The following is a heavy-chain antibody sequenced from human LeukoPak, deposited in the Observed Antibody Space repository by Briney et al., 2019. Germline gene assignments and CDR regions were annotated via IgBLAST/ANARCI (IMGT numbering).Heavy chain of an antibody. CDR2: IWYDGSNK. D-gene: IGHD3-22*01. CDR3: ARESYYDSSGYSDFDY. V-gene: IGHV3-33*01. Sequence: GGSLRLSCAASGFTFSSYGMHWVRQAPGKGLEWVAVIWYDGSNKYYADSVKGRFTISRDNSKNTLYLQMNSLRAEDTAVYYCARESYYDSSGYSDFDYWGQGTLVTVPS. J-gene: IGHJ4*02. CDR1: GFTFSSYG.